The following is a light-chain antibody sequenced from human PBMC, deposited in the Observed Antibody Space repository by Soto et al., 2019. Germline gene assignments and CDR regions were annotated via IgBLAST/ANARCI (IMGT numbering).Light chain of an antibody. Sequence: DVVMTQSPLSLPVTLGQPASISCRSSQSLVYSDGNTYLNWFQQRPGQSPRRLIYKVSIRDFWVPDRVSGSGSGTDFTLKISRVQREDVGVYYCMQHTHWPWTFGQGTKVEF. J-gene: IGKJ1*01. CDR3: MQHTHWPWT. CDR2: KVS. V-gene: IGKV2-30*01. CDR1: QSLVYSDGNTY.